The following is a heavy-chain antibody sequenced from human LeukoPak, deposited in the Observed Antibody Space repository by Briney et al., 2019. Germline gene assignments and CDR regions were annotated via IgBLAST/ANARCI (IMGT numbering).Heavy chain of an antibody. V-gene: IGHV4-34*01. CDR3: ATNRAGTYDRPFDI. CDR1: GGSFSGYY. Sequence: SETLSFTCAVYGGSFSGYYWSWIRQPPGKGLEWIGEINHSGSTNYNPSLKSRVTISIDTSKNQFSLELSSVTATDTAVYFCATNRAGTYDRPFDIWGQGTMVTVSS. D-gene: IGHD1-26*01. J-gene: IGHJ3*02. CDR2: INHSGST.